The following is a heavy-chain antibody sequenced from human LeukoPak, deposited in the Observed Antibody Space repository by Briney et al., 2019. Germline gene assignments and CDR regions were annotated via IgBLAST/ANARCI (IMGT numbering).Heavy chain of an antibody. CDR2: MNPNSGNT. Sequence: ASVKVSCKASGYTFTSYDINWVRQATGQGLEWMGWMNPNSGNTGYAQKFQGRVTMTRNTSINTAYMELSSLRSEDTAVYYCARGLRSGGLLWFREFMPPGIGHNYYYYYMDVWGKGTTVTVSS. D-gene: IGHD3-10*01. J-gene: IGHJ6*03. V-gene: IGHV1-8*01. CDR1: GYTFTSYD. CDR3: ARGLRSGGLLWFREFMPPGIGHNYYYYYMDV.